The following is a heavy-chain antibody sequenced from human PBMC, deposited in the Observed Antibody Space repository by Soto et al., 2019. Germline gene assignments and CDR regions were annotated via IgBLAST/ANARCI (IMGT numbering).Heavy chain of an antibody. V-gene: IGHV1-69*13. CDR1: GVAFSSYA. Sequence: SVKVSCKASGVAFSSYAISWVRQAPGQGLEWMGGLIPIFGTANYAQEFQGRVTITADESTSTAYMELSSLRSEDTAVYYCARDRIAARDYYYYGMDVWGQGTTVTVSS. CDR3: ARDRIAARDYYYYGMDV. CDR2: LIPIFGTA. D-gene: IGHD6-6*01. J-gene: IGHJ6*02.